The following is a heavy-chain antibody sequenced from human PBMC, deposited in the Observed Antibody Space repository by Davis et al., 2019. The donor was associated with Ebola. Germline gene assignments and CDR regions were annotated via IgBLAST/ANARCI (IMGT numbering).Heavy chain of an antibody. Sequence: GESLKISCKGSGFTSTTYWIGWVRQMPGKGLEWMGIIFPADSDTRYSPSFQGKVTISADKSINTAYLQWSSLKASDTAIYYCARQGIDTSMLDYHYYGMDVWGQGTTVTVSS. V-gene: IGHV5-51*01. CDR2: IFPADSDT. CDR1: GFTSTTYW. CDR3: ARQGIDTSMLDYHYYGMDV. J-gene: IGHJ6*02. D-gene: IGHD5-18*01.